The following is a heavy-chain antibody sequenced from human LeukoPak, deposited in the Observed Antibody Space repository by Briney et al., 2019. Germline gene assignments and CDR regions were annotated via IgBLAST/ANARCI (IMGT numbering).Heavy chain of an antibody. J-gene: IGHJ4*02. Sequence: ASVKVSCKASEYTFTGYYMHWVRQAPGQGLEWMGWINPNSGGTNYAQKFQGRVTMTRDTSISTAYMELSSLRSDDTAVYYCARAKGLGCGGDCYYVFDYWGQGTLVTVSS. D-gene: IGHD2-21*01. CDR3: ARAKGLGCGGDCYYVFDY. CDR1: EYTFTGYY. V-gene: IGHV1-2*02. CDR2: INPNSGGT.